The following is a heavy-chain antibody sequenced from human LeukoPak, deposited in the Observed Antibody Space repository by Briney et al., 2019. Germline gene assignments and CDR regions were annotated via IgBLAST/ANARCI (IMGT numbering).Heavy chain of an antibody. Sequence: QPGGSLRLSCAGSGFIFSSFEMNWVRQAPGKGLEWVSYIGASGRAIYYAGSVRGRFSISRDNAKNSLYLQMNSLRAEDTAVYYCAKNGWFGELLHWFDPWGQGTLVTVSS. CDR2: IGASGRAI. CDR1: GFIFSSFE. D-gene: IGHD3-10*01. V-gene: IGHV3-48*03. J-gene: IGHJ5*02. CDR3: AKNGWFGELLHWFDP.